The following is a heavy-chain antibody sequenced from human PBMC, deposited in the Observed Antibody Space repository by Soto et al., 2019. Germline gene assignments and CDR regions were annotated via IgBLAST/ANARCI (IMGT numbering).Heavy chain of an antibody. V-gene: IGHV3-74*01. CDR3: AFKLGPGLGMWFDT. CDR1: AFTFSRSW. D-gene: IGHD7-27*01. J-gene: IGHJ5*02. Sequence: EVQLVESGGGLVQPGGSLRLSCAASAFTFSRSWMHWVRQAPGKGLVCVSRINSDGSSTNYADSVKGRFTISSDNAKKTLYLQMNSLRVEDTAVYYCAFKLGPGLGMWFDTWGQGTLVTVSS. CDR2: INSDGSST.